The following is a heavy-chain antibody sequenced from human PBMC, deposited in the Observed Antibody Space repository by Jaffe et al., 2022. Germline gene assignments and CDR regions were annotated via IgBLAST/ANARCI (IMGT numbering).Heavy chain of an antibody. J-gene: IGHJ6*03. CDR3: ARVVLYQGGYYYYYMDV. Sequence: QLQLQESGSGLVKPSQTLSLTCAVSGGSISSGGYSWSWIRQPPGKGLEWIGYIYHSGSTYYNPSLKSRVTISVDRSKNQFSLKLSSVTAADTAVYYCARVVLYQGGYYYYYMDVWGKGTTVTVSS. CDR1: GGSISSGGYS. V-gene: IGHV4-30-2*01. CDR2: IYHSGST. D-gene: IGHD2-8*01.